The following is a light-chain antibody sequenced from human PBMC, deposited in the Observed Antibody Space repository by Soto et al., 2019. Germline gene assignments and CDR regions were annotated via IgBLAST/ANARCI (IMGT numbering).Light chain of an antibody. V-gene: IGKV1-39*01. CDR3: QQTSISPWT. Sequence: DIQMTQSASSLSASVGDRVTIPCRASQSVSSYVNWYQHKPGKAPKLLIFTTSSLESGVPSRFSGSGSGTDFTLTISSLQPEDFATYYCQQTSISPWTFGQGTTVEF. CDR2: TTS. J-gene: IGKJ1*01. CDR1: QSVSSY.